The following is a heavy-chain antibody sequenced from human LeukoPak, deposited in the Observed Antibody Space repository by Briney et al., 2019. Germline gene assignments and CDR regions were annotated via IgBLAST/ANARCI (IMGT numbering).Heavy chain of an antibody. CDR2: IIPIFGTA. V-gene: IGHV1-69*13. D-gene: IGHD5-24*01. CDR1: GGTFSSYA. CDR3: AIAPEVEMAAAVDY. J-gene: IGHJ4*02. Sequence: ASVKVSCKVSGGTFSSYAISWVRQAPGQGLEWMGGIIPIFGTANYAQKFQGRVTITADESTSTAYMELSSLRSEDTAVYYCAIAPEVEMAAAVDYWGQGTLVTVSS.